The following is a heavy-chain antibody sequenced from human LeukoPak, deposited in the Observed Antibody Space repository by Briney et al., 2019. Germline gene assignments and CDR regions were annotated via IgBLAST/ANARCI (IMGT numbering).Heavy chain of an antibody. J-gene: IGHJ5*02. CDR3: ARRVYYGSGLGP. Sequence: SETLSLTCGVYGGSLSGYYWSRVRQPPGKGLEWIGEINHSGSTNYKPSLKSRVTISLDTSQNQFSLKVTSVTAADTAVYYCARRVYYGSGLGPWGQGTLVTVSS. CDR1: GGSLSGYY. CDR2: INHSGST. D-gene: IGHD3-10*01. V-gene: IGHV4-34*01.